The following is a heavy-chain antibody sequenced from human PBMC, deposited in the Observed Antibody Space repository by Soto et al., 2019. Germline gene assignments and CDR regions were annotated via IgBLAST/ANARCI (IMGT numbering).Heavy chain of an antibody. CDR1: GFSVSSNY. V-gene: IGHV3-53*01. D-gene: IGHD1-26*01. CDR2: HYSGGST. Sequence: RLSCAISGFSVSSNYLSWVRQAPGKGLEWVSVHYSGGSTYYADSVQGRFTISRDKSNNTLYPQMRRVRAEDTAVYFCARHRHPRGTVGATSPLDPWGQGTQVTVSS. CDR3: ARHRHPRGTVGATSPLDP. J-gene: IGHJ5*02.